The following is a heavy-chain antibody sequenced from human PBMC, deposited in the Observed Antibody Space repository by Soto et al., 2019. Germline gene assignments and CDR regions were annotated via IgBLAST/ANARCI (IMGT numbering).Heavy chain of an antibody. CDR2: INPNSGGT. CDR1: GYTFTGYY. CDR3: ASRPVVTATSNDY. V-gene: IGHV1-2*02. Sequence: ASVKVSCKASGYTFTGYYMHWVRQAPGQGLEWMGWINPNSGGTNYAQKFQGRVTMTRDTSISTAYMELSRLRSDDTAVYYCASRPVVTATSNDYWGQGTLVTVSS. J-gene: IGHJ4*02. D-gene: IGHD2-21*02.